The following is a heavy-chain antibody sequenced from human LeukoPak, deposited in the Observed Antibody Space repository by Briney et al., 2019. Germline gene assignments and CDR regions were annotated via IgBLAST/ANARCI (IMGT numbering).Heavy chain of an antibody. CDR1: GGSISSYY. CDR2: IYTSGST. J-gene: IGHJ3*02. Sequence: SETLSLTCTVSGGSISSYYWSWIRQPAGKGLEWIGRIYTSGSTNYNPSLKSRVTMSVDTSKNQFSLKLSSVTAADTAVYYCARGRNYYDSSGYYYESAFDIWGQGTMVTVPS. V-gene: IGHV4-4*07. D-gene: IGHD3-22*01. CDR3: ARGRNYYDSSGYYYESAFDI.